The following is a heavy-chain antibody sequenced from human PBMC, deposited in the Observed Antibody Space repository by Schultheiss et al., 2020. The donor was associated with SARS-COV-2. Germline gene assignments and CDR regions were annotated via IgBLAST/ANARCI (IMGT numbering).Heavy chain of an antibody. CDR3: ASLVFDY. V-gene: IGHV4-34*01. D-gene: IGHD2-8*02. J-gene: IGHJ4*02. Sequence: SETLSLTCAVYGGSLSGYYWSWIRQPPGKGLEWIGEINHSGSTNYNPSLKSRVTISVDTSKNQFSLKLSSVTAADTAVYYCASLVFDYWGQGTLVTVSS. CDR2: INHSGST. CDR1: GGSLSGYY.